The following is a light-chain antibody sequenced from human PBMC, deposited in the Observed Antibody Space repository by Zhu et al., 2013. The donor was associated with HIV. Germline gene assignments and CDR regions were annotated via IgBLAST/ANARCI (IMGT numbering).Light chain of an antibody. Sequence: EIVLTQSPATLSVSSGERATLSCRASQGVGNNLAWYQHKPGQAPRLLVFGASTRATGIPDRFSGSGSGTDFTLSISRLEPEDFAVYYCQQYNNWPLITFGPGTKVHI. CDR3: QQYNNWPLIT. CDR2: GAS. J-gene: IGKJ3*01. CDR1: QGVGNN. V-gene: IGKV3D-15*01.